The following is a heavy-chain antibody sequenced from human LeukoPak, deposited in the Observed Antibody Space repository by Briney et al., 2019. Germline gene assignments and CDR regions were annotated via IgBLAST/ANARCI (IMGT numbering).Heavy chain of an antibody. V-gene: IGHV3-74*01. Sequence: PGGSLRLSCAASGFIFSSYWMPWVRQAPGKGLVWVSRINTDGSSTSYADSVKGRFTISRDNAKNTLYLQMNSLRAEDTAVYYCARNHYYYYMDVWGKGTTVTVSS. J-gene: IGHJ6*03. CDR1: GFIFSSYW. CDR3: ARNHYYYYMDV. CDR2: INTDGSST.